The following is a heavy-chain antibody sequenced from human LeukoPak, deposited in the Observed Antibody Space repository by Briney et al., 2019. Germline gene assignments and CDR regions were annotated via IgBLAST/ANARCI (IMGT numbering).Heavy chain of an antibody. CDR1: GFTFSSYA. J-gene: IGHJ4*02. CDR3: ARGLATAAAY. Sequence: PGGSLRLSCAASGFTFSSYAMSWVRQAPGKGLEWMANINQDGSQKYYLDSVKGRFTISRDNAKSSVYLQMNSLRAEDTALYYCARGLATAAAYWGQGTLVTVSS. CDR2: INQDGSQK. D-gene: IGHD6-13*01. V-gene: IGHV3-7*01.